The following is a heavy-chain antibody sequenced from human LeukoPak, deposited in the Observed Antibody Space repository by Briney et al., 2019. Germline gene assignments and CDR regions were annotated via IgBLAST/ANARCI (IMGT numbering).Heavy chain of an antibody. J-gene: IGHJ4*02. CDR2: INHSGGT. CDR1: GGSFSGSY. Sequence: SETLSLTCAVYGGSFSGSYWNWLRQPPGKGLEWIAEINHSGGTNYNPSLKSRVTISVDTSKSQFSLELTSVTAADTAVYYCARLLNYDLLTGYNIEDYWGQGTLVTVCS. CDR3: ARLLNYDLLTGYNIEDY. V-gene: IGHV4-34*01. D-gene: IGHD3-9*01.